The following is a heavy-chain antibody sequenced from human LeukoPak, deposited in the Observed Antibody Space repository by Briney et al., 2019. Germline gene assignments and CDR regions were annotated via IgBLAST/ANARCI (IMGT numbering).Heavy chain of an antibody. V-gene: IGHV4-39*01. CDR3: ARHFVRLRAPYYYDSSGYSGRNWFDP. Sequence: SETLSLTCTVSGGSISSSSYYWGWIRQPPGKGLEWIGSIYYSGSTYYNPSLKSRVTISVDTSKNQFSLKLSSVTAAGTAVYYCARHFVRLRAPYYYDSSGYSGRNWFDPWGQGTLVTVSS. CDR2: IYYSGST. J-gene: IGHJ5*02. CDR1: GGSISSSSYY. D-gene: IGHD3-22*01.